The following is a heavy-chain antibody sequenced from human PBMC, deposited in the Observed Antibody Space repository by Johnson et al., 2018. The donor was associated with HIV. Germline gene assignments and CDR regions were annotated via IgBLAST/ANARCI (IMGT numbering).Heavy chain of an antibody. Sequence: VQLVESGGGLVQPGGSLRLSCAVSGFTVISNYMTWVRQAPGKGLEWVSIIYSRDTTYYADSVKGRFTISRDRSKNTLYLQMNSLRDEDTAVYYCAKNFGKILAAGGLEVGDAFDIWGQGTMVTVSS. CDR3: AKNFGKILAAGGLEVGDAFDI. V-gene: IGHV3-66*01. CDR2: IYSRDTT. D-gene: IGHD6-13*01. J-gene: IGHJ3*02. CDR1: GFTVISNY.